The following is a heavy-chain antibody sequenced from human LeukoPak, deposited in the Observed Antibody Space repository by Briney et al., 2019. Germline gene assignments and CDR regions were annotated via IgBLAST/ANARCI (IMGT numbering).Heavy chain of an antibody. CDR1: GGSISSYY. CDR2: IYYSGST. Sequence: PSETLSLTCTVSGGSISSYYWSWIRQPPGKGLEWIGYIYYSGSTYYNPSLKSRVTISVDTSKNQFSLKLSSVTAADTAVYYCAREGGDSSGPDPSYYFDYWGQGTLVTVSS. V-gene: IGHV4-59*12. J-gene: IGHJ4*02. D-gene: IGHD3-22*01. CDR3: AREGGDSSGPDPSYYFDY.